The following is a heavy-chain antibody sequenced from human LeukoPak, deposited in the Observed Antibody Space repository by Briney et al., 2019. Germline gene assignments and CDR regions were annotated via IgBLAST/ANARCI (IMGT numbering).Heavy chain of an antibody. V-gene: IGHV4-4*07. CDR1: GGSISSYY. CDR3: ARDRGSSWGNWFDP. J-gene: IGHJ5*02. D-gene: IGHD6-13*01. Sequence: TSETLSLTCTVSGGSISSYYWSWIRQPAGKGLEWIGRIYTSGSTNYNPSLKSRVTMSVDTSKNQFSLKLSSVTAADAAVYYCARDRGSSWGNWFDPWGQGTLVTVSS. CDR2: IYTSGST.